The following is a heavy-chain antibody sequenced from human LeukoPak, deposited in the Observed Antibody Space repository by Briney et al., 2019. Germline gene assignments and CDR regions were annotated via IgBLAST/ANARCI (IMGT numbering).Heavy chain of an antibody. V-gene: IGHV1-24*01. D-gene: IGHD3-10*01. CDR2: FDPEDGET. Sequence: ASVKVSCKVSGYTLTELSMHWVRQAPGKGLEWMGGFDPEDGETIYAQKFQGRVTMTEDTSTDTAYMELSSLRSEDTAVYYCATDSPLRSVTMVRGLLRRCYMDVWGKGTTVSVSS. CDR1: GYTLTELS. J-gene: IGHJ6*03. CDR3: ATDSPLRSVTMVRGLLRRCYMDV.